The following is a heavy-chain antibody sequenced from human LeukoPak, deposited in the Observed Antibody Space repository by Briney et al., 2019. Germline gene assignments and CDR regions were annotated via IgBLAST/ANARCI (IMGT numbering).Heavy chain of an antibody. CDR3: ARDYDPLDI. V-gene: IGHV4-59*10. Sequence: SETLSLTCAVYGGSFSGYYWSWIRQPAGKGLEWIGRIYTSGSTNYNPSLKSRVTMSVDTSNNQFSLKLSSVTAADTAVYYCARDYDPLDIWGQGTMVTVFS. CDR2: IYTSGST. CDR1: GGSFSGYY. D-gene: IGHD3-3*01. J-gene: IGHJ3*02.